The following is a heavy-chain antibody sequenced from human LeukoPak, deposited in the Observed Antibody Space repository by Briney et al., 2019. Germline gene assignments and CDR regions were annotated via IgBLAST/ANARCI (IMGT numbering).Heavy chain of an antibody. D-gene: IGHD2-2*01. Sequence: SQTLSLTCTVSGGSISSGGYYWSWIRQPPGKGLEWIGYIYHSGSTYYNPSLKSRVTISVDRSKNQFSLKLSSVTAADTAVYYCARDGSTNLDAFDIWGQGTMVTVSS. CDR3: ARDGSTNLDAFDI. J-gene: IGHJ3*02. CDR1: GGSISSGGYY. V-gene: IGHV4-30-2*01. CDR2: IYHSGST.